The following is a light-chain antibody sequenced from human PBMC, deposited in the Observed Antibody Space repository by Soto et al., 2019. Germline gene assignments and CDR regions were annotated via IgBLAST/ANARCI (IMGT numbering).Light chain of an antibody. CDR2: GAS. CDR1: QSVSNNY. Sequence: EIVLTQSAGTLSLSPGERATLSCGASQSVSNNYLAWYQQKPGQAPRLLIYGASNRATGIPDRFSGSGSGTDFTLTISRLEPEDFAVYYCQQRSNWPPMVTFGQGTRLEIK. J-gene: IGKJ5*01. CDR3: QQRSNWPPMVT. V-gene: IGKV3D-20*02.